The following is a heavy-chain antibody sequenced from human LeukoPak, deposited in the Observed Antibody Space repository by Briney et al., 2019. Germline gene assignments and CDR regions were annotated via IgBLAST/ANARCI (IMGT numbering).Heavy chain of an antibody. V-gene: IGHV4-4*02. CDR3: AKGRDSSSWVSYYYYYMDV. CDR2: IYHSGST. J-gene: IGHJ6*03. CDR1: GGSISSSNW. Sequence: SGTLSLTCAVSGGSISSSNWWSWVRQPPGKGLEWIGEIYHSGSTNYNPPLKSRVTISVDKSKNQFSLKLSSVTAADTAVYYCAKGRDSSSWVSYYYYYMDVWGKGTTVTVSS. D-gene: IGHD6-13*01.